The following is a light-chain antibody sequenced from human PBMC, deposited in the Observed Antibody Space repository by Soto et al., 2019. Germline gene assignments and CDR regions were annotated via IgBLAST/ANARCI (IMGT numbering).Light chain of an antibody. CDR1: QSISRNY. V-gene: IGKV3-20*01. Sequence: ESVLTLSPGTLSLSPGERATLSCRASQSISRNYLGWYQQNVGQAPRLLIYGASNRATGIPGRFSGSASGTDFTLTISRLEPEDFAVYYCQHYGSSPRVFGGGTKVDIK. CDR3: QHYGSSPRV. J-gene: IGKJ4*01. CDR2: GAS.